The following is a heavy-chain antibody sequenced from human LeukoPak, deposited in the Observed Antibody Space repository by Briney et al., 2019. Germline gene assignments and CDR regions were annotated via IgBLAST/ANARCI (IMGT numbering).Heavy chain of an antibody. J-gene: IGHJ4*02. CDR1: GFTFDVSA. CDR3: AKKTPGNYPYDY. D-gene: IGHD3-22*01. Sequence: GGSLRLSRAASGFTFDVSAMNWVRQAPGKGLEWVSASGNAGDTYYADSVKGRFTISRDNSKKMLFLQMTSLRAEDTAVYYCAKKTPGNYPYDYWGQGTLVTVSP. V-gene: IGHV3-23*01. CDR2: SGNAGDT.